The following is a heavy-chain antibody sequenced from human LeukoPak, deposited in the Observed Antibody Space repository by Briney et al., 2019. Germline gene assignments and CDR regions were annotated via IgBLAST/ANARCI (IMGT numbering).Heavy chain of an antibody. Sequence: SETLSLTCTVSGGSISSYYWTWIRQTPGKGLEWIGEINHSGSTHYTYYNPSLKSRVTISVDTSRNQFSLKLSSVTAADTAVYYCARGTIAARLGYWGQGTLVTVSS. CDR3: ARGTIAARLGY. V-gene: IGHV4-34*01. CDR1: GGSISSYY. J-gene: IGHJ4*02. D-gene: IGHD6-6*01. CDR2: INHSGST.